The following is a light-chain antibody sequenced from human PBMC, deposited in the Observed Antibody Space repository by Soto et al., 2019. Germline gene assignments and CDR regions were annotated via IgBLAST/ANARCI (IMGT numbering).Light chain of an antibody. V-gene: IGLV2-14*01. J-gene: IGLJ3*02. CDR3: SSYPSRSTWV. CDR2: EVS. CDR1: SSDVGGYNY. Sequence: QSVLTQPASVSGSPGQSITISCTGTSSDVGGYNYVSWYQQHPGKAPKLMIYEVSNRPSGVSNRFSGSKSGNTASLTISGPQAEDEADYYCSSYPSRSTWVLGGGTKLTVL.